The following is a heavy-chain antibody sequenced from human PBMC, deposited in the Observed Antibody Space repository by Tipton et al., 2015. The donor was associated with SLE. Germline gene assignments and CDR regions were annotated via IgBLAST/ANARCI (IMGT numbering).Heavy chain of an antibody. CDR3: ARGCSGGSCYSWFDY. V-gene: IGHV4-59*11. D-gene: IGHD2-15*01. CDR2: IYYSGST. J-gene: IGHJ4*02. Sequence: TLSLTCTVSGGSISSHYWSWIRQPPGKGLEWIGYIYYSGSTNYNPSLKSRVTMSVDTSKNQFSLKLSSVTAADTAVYYCARGCSGGSCYSWFDYWGQGTLVTVSS. CDR1: GGSISSHY.